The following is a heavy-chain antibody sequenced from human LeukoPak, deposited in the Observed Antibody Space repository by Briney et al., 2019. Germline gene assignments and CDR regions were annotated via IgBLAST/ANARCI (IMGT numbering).Heavy chain of an antibody. Sequence: GGSLRLSCAVSGITLSNYGMSWVRQAPGKGLEWVAGIRGSGGSTNYADSVKGRFTISRDNPKNTLYLQMNSLRAEDTAVYYCANHDGGSRSFDYWGQGTLVTVSS. D-gene: IGHD5/OR15-5a*01. V-gene: IGHV3-23*01. J-gene: IGHJ4*02. CDR1: GITLSNYG. CDR2: IRGSGGST. CDR3: ANHDGGSRSFDY.